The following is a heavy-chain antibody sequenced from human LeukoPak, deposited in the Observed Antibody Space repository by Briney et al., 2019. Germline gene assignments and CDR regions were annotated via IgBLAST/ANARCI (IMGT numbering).Heavy chain of an antibody. CDR1: GGSFSGYY. V-gene: IGHV4-34*01. J-gene: IGHJ4*02. Sequence: SETLSLTCAVYGGSFSGYYWSWIRQPPGKGLEWIGEINHSGSTNYNPSLKSRVTISVDTSKNQFSLKLRSMTAADTAVYYCAGTGVTFDYWGQGTLVIVSS. D-gene: IGHD4-23*01. CDR2: INHSGST. CDR3: AGTGVTFDY.